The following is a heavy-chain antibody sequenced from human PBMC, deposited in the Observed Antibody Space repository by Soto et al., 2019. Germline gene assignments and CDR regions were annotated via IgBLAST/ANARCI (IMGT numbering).Heavy chain of an antibody. J-gene: IGHJ5*02. CDR2: IYHTGNA. Sequence: SETLSLTCSVSGDSISNSRFYWAWIRQPLGEGLEWIGSIYHTGNAYYNPSLKSRVTISVDTSKNQFSLKLTSVTAADAALYYCARDFFDSSDYTTNWFDPWGQGTLVTVSS. CDR1: GDSISNSRFY. CDR3: ARDFFDSSDYTTNWFDP. D-gene: IGHD3-22*01. V-gene: IGHV4-39*01.